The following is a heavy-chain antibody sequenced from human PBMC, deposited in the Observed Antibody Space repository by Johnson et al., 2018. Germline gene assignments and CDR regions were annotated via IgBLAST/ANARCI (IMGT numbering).Heavy chain of an antibody. CDR2: IKNKRDGGTT. J-gene: IGHJ3*01. CDR1: GFNFIDSW. V-gene: IGHV3-15*07. D-gene: IGHD3-10*01. CDR3: TADYFGSDLS. Sequence: VQLVESGGGLVEPGGSLRLSCAASGFNFIDSWMNWVRQAPGKGLEWVGLIKNKRDGGTTDHAAHVKGRFIISRDDSKNTVYLQMNSLKTEDTAVYYCTADYFGSDLSWGQGTMVTVSS.